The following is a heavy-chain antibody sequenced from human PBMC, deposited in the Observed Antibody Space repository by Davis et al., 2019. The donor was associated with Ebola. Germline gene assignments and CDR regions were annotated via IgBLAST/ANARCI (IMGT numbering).Heavy chain of an antibody. CDR1: GFTFSNAW. V-gene: IGHV3-15*07. CDR3: TTESGGYDFWSGYLREDYYYGMDV. D-gene: IGHD3-3*01. J-gene: IGHJ6*02. Sequence: GESLKISCAASGFTFSNAWMNWVRQAPGKGLEWVGRIKSKTDGGTTDYAAPVKGRFTISRDDSKNTLYLQMNSLKTEDTAVYYCTTESGGYDFWSGYLREDYYYGMDVWGQGTTVTVSS. CDR2: IKSKTDGGTT.